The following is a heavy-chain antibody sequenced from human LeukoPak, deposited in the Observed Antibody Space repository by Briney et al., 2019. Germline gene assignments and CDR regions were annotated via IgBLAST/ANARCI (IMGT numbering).Heavy chain of an antibody. CDR2: INHSGST. V-gene: IGHV4-34*01. CDR1: GGSFSDYY. Sequence: SETLSLTCAVYGGSFSDYYWTWIRQPPGKGLEWIGEINHSGSTNYNPSLKSRVTISVDTSKNQFSLKLNSVTAADTAVYYCARQMDFGSGSLQWFDPWGQGTLVTVSS. CDR3: ARQMDFGSGSLQWFDP. J-gene: IGHJ5*02. D-gene: IGHD3-10*01.